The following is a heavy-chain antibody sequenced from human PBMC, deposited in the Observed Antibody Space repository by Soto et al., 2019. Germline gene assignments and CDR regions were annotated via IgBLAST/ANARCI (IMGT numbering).Heavy chain of an antibody. CDR2: VKTDGSII. Sequence: EVQLVESGGALVQPGGSLRLSCVASGFSFSDYWMHWVSQAPGKGLVWVSRVKTDGSIITYADSVKGRFTISRDNAKNTVYLQMSTLRAEDSAVYYGASVRQGAWYFDLWGRGTLVTGSS. J-gene: IGHJ2*01. CDR1: GFSFSDYW. CDR3: ASVRQGAWYFDL. V-gene: IGHV3-74*01. D-gene: IGHD3-16*01.